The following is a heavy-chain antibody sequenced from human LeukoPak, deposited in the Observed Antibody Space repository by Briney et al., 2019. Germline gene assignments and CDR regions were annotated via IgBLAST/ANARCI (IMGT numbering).Heavy chain of an antibody. Sequence: SETLSLTCTVSGGSINSNSYYWGWIRQPPGKGLEWIGSFSYSGSTYYNPSLKSRVTISVDTSKNQFSLKLTSVTAADTAVYYCARQWTVVVAAHPNWFDPWGQGTLVTVSS. V-gene: IGHV4-39*01. CDR3: ARQWTVVVAAHPNWFDP. CDR2: FSYSGST. D-gene: IGHD2-15*01. J-gene: IGHJ5*02. CDR1: GGSINSNSYY.